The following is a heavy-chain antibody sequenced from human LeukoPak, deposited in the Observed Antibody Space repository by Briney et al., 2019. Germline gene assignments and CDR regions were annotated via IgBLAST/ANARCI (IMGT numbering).Heavy chain of an antibody. Sequence: SQTLSLTCTVSGGSISSGGYYWSWIRQPPGKGLEWIGYIYYSGSTNYNPSLKSRVTISVDTSKNQFSLKLSSVTAADTAVYYCARRGYSYGSDAFDIWGQGTMVTVSS. CDR3: ARRGYSYGSDAFDI. J-gene: IGHJ3*02. CDR2: IYYSGST. V-gene: IGHV4-61*08. CDR1: GGSISSGGYY. D-gene: IGHD5-18*01.